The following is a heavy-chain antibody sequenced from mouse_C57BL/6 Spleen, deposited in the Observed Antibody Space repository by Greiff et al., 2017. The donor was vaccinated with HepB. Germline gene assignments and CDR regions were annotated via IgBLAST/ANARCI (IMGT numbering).Heavy chain of an antibody. CDR1: GFTFSSYA. D-gene: IGHD1-1*01. V-gene: IGHV5-4*01. J-gene: IGHJ1*03. CDR3: AREGYYGSSLWYFDV. CDR2: ISDGGSYT. Sequence: EVKLMESGGGLVKPGGSLKLSCAASGFTFSSYAMSWVRQTPEKRLEWVATISDGGSYTYYPDNVKGRFTISRDNAENNLYLQMSHLKSEDTAMYYCAREGYYGSSLWYFDVWGTGTTVTVSS.